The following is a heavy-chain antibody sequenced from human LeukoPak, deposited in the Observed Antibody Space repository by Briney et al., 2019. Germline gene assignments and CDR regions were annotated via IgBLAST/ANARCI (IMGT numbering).Heavy chain of an antibody. V-gene: IGHV5-51*01. CDR3: ASVLAYCGGDCYEYFQH. Sequence: GESLKISCKGSGYSFTSYWIGWVRQMPGKGLEWMGIIYPGDSDTRYSPSFQGQVTISADKSISTAYLQWSSLKASDTAMYYCASVLAYCGGDCYEYFQHWGQGTLVTVSS. J-gene: IGHJ1*01. CDR1: GYSFTSYW. D-gene: IGHD2-21*02. CDR2: IYPGDSDT.